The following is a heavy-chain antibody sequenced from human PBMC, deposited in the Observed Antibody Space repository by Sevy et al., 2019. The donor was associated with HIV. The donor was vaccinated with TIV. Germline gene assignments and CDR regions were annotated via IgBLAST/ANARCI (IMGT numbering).Heavy chain of an antibody. Sequence: ASVKVSCKASGYTFTSYYMHWVRQAPGQGLEWMGIINPSGGSTSYAQKFQGRVTMTRDTSTSTVYMELSSLRSEDTAVYYCARVSGYGDYAQTHDAFDIWGQRTMVTVSS. D-gene: IGHD4-17*01. CDR2: INPSGGST. CDR3: ARVSGYGDYAQTHDAFDI. CDR1: GYTFTSYY. J-gene: IGHJ3*02. V-gene: IGHV1-46*01.